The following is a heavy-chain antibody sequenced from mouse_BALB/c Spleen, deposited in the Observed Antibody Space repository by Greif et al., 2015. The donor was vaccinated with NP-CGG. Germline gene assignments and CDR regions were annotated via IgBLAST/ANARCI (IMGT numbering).Heavy chain of an antibody. CDR1: GFTFSSFG. V-gene: IGHV5-17*02. CDR3: ARVLLGDYAMDY. J-gene: IGHJ4*01. CDR2: ISSGSSTI. Sequence: EVKLVESGGGLVQPGGSRKLSCAASGFTFSSFGMHWVRQAPEKGLEWVAYISSGSSTIYYADTVKGRFTISRDDPKNTLFLQMTSLRSEDTAMYYCARVLLGDYAMDYWGQGTSVTVSS. D-gene: IGHD4-1*01.